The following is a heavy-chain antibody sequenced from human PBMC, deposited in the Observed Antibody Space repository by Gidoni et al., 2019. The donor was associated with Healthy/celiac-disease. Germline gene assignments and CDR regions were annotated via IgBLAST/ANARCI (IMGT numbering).Heavy chain of an antibody. CDR1: GGSLSGYY. V-gene: IGHV4-34*01. J-gene: IGHJ5*02. Sequence: QVQLQQWGAGLLKPSETLSLTCAVYGGSLSGYYWSWIRQPPGKGLEWIGEINHSGSTNYNPSLKSRVTISVDTSKNQFSLKLSSVTAADTAVYYCARGQHSSGWYRYWFDPWGQGTLVTVSS. CDR3: ARGQHSSGWYRYWFDP. CDR2: INHSGST. D-gene: IGHD6-19*01.